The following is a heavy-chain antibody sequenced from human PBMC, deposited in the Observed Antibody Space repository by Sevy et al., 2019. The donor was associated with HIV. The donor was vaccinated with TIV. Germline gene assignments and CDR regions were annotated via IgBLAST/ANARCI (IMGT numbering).Heavy chain of an antibody. CDR2: ISSSSSYI. Sequence: GGSLRLSCAASGFTFTRHSMSWVRQAPGKGLEWVSYISSSSSYIYYANSVKGRFTISRDNAKNSVYLQMNGLRAEDTAVYYCARVPNYGDYGIDYWGQGTLVTVSS. CDR1: GFTFTRHS. J-gene: IGHJ4*02. V-gene: IGHV3-21*01. CDR3: ARVPNYGDYGIDY. D-gene: IGHD4-17*01.